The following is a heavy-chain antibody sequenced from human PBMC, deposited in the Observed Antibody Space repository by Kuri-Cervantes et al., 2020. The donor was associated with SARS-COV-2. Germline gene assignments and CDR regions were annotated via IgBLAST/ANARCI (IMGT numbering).Heavy chain of an antibody. J-gene: IGHJ6*02. CDR2: IYYSGST. D-gene: IGHD3-10*01. V-gene: IGHV4-39*02. CDR3: ARDEWHYYGSGSYGPRYYYYGMDV. CDR1: GGSISSSSYY. Sequence: ESLKISCTVSGGSISSSSYYWGWIRQPPVKGLEWIGSIYYSGSTYYNPSVKSRVTISVDTSKNQFSLKLSSVTAADTAVYYCARDEWHYYGSGSYGPRYYYYGMDVWGQGTTVTVSS.